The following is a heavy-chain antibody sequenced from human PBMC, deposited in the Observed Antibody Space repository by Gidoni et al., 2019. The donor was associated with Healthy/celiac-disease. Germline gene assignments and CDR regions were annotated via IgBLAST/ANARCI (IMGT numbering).Heavy chain of an antibody. CDR2: ISGSGGSK. D-gene: IGHD2-21*02. J-gene: IGHJ1*01. Sequence: EVQLLESGGGLVQPGGSLRLSCAASGFTFSSYAMSWVRQAPGKGLEWVSAISGSGGSKYYADSVKGRFTISRDNSKNTLYLQMNSLRAEDTAVYYCAKVSRGVVTALQHWGQGTLVTVSS. V-gene: IGHV3-23*01. CDR1: GFTFSSYA. CDR3: AKVSRGVVTALQH.